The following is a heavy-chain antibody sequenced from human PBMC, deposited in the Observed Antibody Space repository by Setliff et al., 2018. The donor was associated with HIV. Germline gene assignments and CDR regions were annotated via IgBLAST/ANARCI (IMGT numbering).Heavy chain of an antibody. J-gene: IGHJ6*03. V-gene: IGHV3-43*01. CDR2: ISWDGGST. CDR1: AFTFSNYT. CDR3: VRGGHLDSSYYYIDV. D-gene: IGHD3-16*01. Sequence: GGSLRLSCAASAFTFSNYTMHWVRQAPGKGLEWVSLISWDGGSTYYADSVKGRFTISRVNSKNSLYLQMNNLRTEDTALYYCVRGGHLDSSYYYIDVWGKGTTVTVSS.